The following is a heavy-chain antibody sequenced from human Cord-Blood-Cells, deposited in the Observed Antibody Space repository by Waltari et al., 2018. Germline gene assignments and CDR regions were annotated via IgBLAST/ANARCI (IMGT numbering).Heavy chain of an antibody. D-gene: IGHD3-3*01. CDR1: GGSISSSRYY. CDR3: ARHILRFLEWYGGYYFDY. V-gene: IGHV4-39*01. J-gene: IGHJ4*02. Sequence: QLQLQESGPGLVKPSETLSLTCTVSGGSISSSRYYWGWIRHPPGTGLAWTGSIYYSGSTYYNPSLNSRVTISVDTSKNQFSLKLISVTAADTAVYYCARHILRFLEWYGGYYFDYWGQGTLVTVSS. CDR2: IYYSGST.